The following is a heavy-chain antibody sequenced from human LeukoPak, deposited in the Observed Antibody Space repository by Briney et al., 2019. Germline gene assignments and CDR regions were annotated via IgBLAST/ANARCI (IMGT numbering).Heavy chain of an antibody. J-gene: IGHJ3*02. D-gene: IGHD1-26*01. CDR1: DGSFSSYY. CDR3: ARGSGSYYSGAFNI. Sequence: PSETLSLTCGVYDGSFSSYYWSWIRQPPGKGPEWIGEINHSGSTNYNPSLKSRLTISVDTSKNQFSLKLSSVTAADTAVYFCARGSGSYYSGAFNIWGQGTMVTVSS. V-gene: IGHV4-34*01. CDR2: INHSGST.